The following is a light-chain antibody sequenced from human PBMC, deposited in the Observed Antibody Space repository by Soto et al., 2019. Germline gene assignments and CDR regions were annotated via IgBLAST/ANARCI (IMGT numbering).Light chain of an antibody. CDR2: GAS. J-gene: IGKJ5*01. CDR1: QSVSSD. CDR3: QQRSNWPPEIT. Sequence: EIVMTQSPATLSVSPGERATLSCRASQSVSSDLAWYQQKPGQAPRLLIHGASTRATGIPARFSGSGSGTEFTLTISSLEPEDFAVYYCQQRSNWPPEITFGQGTRLDIK. V-gene: IGKV3-15*01.